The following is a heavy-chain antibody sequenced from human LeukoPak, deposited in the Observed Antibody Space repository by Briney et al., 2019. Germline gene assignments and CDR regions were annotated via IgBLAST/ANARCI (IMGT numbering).Heavy chain of an antibody. D-gene: IGHD6-13*01. CDR3: ARRGIAAAGYDY. V-gene: IGHV4-59*08. CDR2: IYYSGTT. CDR1: GGSISSYY. Sequence: SETLSLTCTVSGGSISSYYWSWIRQPPGKGLEWIGYIYYSGTTNYNPSLKSRVTILVDTSKNQFSLNLSSVTAADTAVYYCARRGIAAAGYDYWGQGTLDTVSS. J-gene: IGHJ4*02.